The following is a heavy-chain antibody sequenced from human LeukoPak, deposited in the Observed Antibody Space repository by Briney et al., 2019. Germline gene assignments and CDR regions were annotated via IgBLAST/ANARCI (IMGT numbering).Heavy chain of an antibody. CDR1: GFTFDDYG. CDR3: ARDLFVVRGVIITGFDY. Sequence: PGGSLRLSCAASGFTFDDYGMSWVRQAPGRGLEWVSGINWNGGSTGYADSVKGRFTISRDNAKNSLYLQMNSLRAEDTALYYCARDLFVVRGVIITGFDYWGQGTLVTVSS. D-gene: IGHD3-10*01. J-gene: IGHJ4*02. CDR2: INWNGGST. V-gene: IGHV3-20*04.